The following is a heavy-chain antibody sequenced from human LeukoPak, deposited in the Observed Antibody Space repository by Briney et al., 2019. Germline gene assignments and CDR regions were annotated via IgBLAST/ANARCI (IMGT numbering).Heavy chain of an antibody. CDR1: GFIISTYW. CDR3: ARGGYYPDY. Sequence: GSLXLXCAASGFIISTYWIHWVRQAPGKGLVWVSRINPDGSTTYYADSVKGRITISRDNAKNTLYLQMNSLRAEDTEVYYCARGGYYPDYWGQGILVTVSS. CDR2: INPDGSTT. D-gene: IGHD3-22*01. J-gene: IGHJ4*02. V-gene: IGHV3-74*01.